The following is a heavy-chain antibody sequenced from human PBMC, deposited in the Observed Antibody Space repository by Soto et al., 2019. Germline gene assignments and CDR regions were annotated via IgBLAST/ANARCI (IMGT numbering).Heavy chain of an antibody. Sequence: PSETLSLTCTVSGGSISSYYWSWILQPPGKGLEWIGYIYYSGSTNYNPSLKSRVTISVDTSKNQFSLKLSSVTAADTAVYYCARLRTYCSGGSCYSSYFDYWGHGTLVTVSS. CDR3: ARLRTYCSGGSCYSSYFDY. D-gene: IGHD2-15*01. V-gene: IGHV4-59*08. CDR1: GGSISSYY. J-gene: IGHJ4*01. CDR2: IYYSGST.